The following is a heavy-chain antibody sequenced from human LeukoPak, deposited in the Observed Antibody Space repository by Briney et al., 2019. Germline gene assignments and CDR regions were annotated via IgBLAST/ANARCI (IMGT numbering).Heavy chain of an antibody. D-gene: IGHD4-17*01. Sequence: PGGSLRLSCAASGFTFSNSAMSWVRQAPGKGLEWVGRIKSKTDGGTTDYAATVKGRFTISRDDSKNTLYLQMNSLKTEDTAVYYCTTDDYGDYVRDYWGQGTLVSVPS. CDR3: TTDDYGDYVRDY. J-gene: IGHJ4*02. CDR1: GFTFSNSA. V-gene: IGHV3-15*01. CDR2: IKSKTDGGTT.